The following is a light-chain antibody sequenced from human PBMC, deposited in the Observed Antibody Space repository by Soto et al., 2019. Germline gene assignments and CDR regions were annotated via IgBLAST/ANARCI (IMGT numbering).Light chain of an antibody. J-gene: IGLJ2*01. CDR2: GDN. CDR3: QSYDNSLNHVV. CDR1: SSNIGSFYD. Sequence: QSVLTQPPSVSGAPGRRVTIPCTGSSSNIGSFYDVHWYQQLPGTVPKLLIYGDNNRPSGVPDRFSGSKSGTAASLAITGLQAEDAADYYCQSYDNSLNHVVFGGGTKLTVL. V-gene: IGLV1-40*01.